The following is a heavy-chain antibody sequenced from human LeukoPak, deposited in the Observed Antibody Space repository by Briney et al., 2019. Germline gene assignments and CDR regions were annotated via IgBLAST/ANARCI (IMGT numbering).Heavy chain of an antibody. J-gene: IGHJ6*02. Sequence: ASVKVSCKASGGTFSSYAISWVRQAPGQGLEWMGGIIPIFGTANYAQKFQGRVTITADESTSTAYMELSSLRSEDTAVYYCARDLDEVVTEVPGLWEKKNYYGMDVWGQGTTVTVSS. CDR2: IIPIFGTA. CDR1: GGTFSSYA. D-gene: IGHD2-21*02. CDR3: ARDLDEVVTEVPGLWEKKNYYGMDV. V-gene: IGHV1-69*01.